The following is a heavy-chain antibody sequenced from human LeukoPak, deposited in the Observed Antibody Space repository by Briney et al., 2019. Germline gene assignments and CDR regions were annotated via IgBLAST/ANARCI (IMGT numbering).Heavy chain of an antibody. CDR3: ARDYGDPFDY. CDR2: MNPNSGNT. D-gene: IGHD4-17*01. Sequence: ASVKVSCKASGYTFTSYDINWVRQAPGQGLEWMGWMNPNSGNTDYAQKFQGRVTMTRNTSISTAYMELSSLRSEDTAVYYCARDYGDPFDYWGQGTLVTVSS. V-gene: IGHV1-8*01. J-gene: IGHJ4*02. CDR1: GYTFTSYD.